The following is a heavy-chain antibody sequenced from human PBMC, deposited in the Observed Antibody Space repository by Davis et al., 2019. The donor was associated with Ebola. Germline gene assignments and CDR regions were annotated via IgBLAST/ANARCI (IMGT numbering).Heavy chain of an antibody. Sequence: AASVKVSCKASGYTFTSYAMHWVRQAPGQRLEWMGWINAGNGNTKYSQKFQGRVTITRDTSASTAYMELSSLRSEDTAVYYCARDAFGGYSPYFDYWGQGTLVTVSS. CDR3: ARDAFGGYSPYFDY. CDR2: INAGNGNT. V-gene: IGHV1-3*01. D-gene: IGHD2-15*01. CDR1: GYTFTSYA. J-gene: IGHJ4*02.